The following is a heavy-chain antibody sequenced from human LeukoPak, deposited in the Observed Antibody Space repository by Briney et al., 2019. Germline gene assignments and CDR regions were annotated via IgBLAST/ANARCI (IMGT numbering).Heavy chain of an antibody. V-gene: IGHV4-4*07. CDR2: IYTSGST. D-gene: IGHD1-26*01. J-gene: IGHJ4*02. CDR1: GGSISSYY. Sequence: SETLSLTCTVSGGSISSYYWSWIRQSAGKGLEWIGRIYTSGSTNYNPSLKSRVTMSVDTSKNQFSLKRSSVTAADTAVYYCARNGGSGTYYDGSFDYWGQGTLVTVSS. CDR3: ARNGGSGTYYDGSFDY.